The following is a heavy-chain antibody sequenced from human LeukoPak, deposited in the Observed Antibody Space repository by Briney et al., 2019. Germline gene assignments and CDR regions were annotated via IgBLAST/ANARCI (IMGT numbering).Heavy chain of an antibody. CDR3: AREARATPDF. J-gene: IGHJ4*02. CDR1: GFRFSGHY. D-gene: IGHD1-26*01. CDR2: ITNSGDFV. V-gene: IGHV3-11*01. Sequence: GGSLRLSCAASGFRFSGHYMSWIRQAPGKGLEWISYITNSGDFVNYADSVKGRFTIPRDNVKNSLYLQMNSLRAEDTAVYYCAREARATPDFWGQGTVVTVSS.